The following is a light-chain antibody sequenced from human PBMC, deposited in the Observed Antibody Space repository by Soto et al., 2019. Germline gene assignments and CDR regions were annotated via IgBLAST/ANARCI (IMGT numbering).Light chain of an antibody. CDR1: SSDVGGYSY. J-gene: IGLJ3*02. CDR2: DVS. Sequence: QSVLTQPASVSGSPGQSITISCTGTSSDVGGYSYVSWYQQYPGKAPKLMIYDVSDRPSGVSNRFSGSKSGNTASLTISGLQAEDEADYYCSSYTLRNWVFGGGTKLTVL. V-gene: IGLV2-14*01. CDR3: SSYTLRNWV.